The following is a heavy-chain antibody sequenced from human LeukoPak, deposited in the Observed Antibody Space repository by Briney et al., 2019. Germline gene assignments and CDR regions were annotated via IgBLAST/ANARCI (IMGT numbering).Heavy chain of an antibody. CDR2: IKQDGSEK. J-gene: IGHJ4*02. CDR1: GFTFSSYW. V-gene: IGHV3-7*01. Sequence: GGSLRLSCAASGFTFSSYWMSWVRQAPGKGLEWVANIKQDGSEKYYMDSVKGRFTISRDNAKNSLYLQMNSLRAEDTAVYYCARGSAGYCSSTSCPYPFDYWGQGTLVTVSS. D-gene: IGHD2-2*01. CDR3: ARGSAGYCSSTSCPYPFDY.